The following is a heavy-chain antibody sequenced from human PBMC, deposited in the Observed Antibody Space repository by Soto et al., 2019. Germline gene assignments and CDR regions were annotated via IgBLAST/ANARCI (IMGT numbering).Heavy chain of an antibody. Sequence: GGSLRLSCAASGFTSSDYYMSWIRQAPGKGLEWVSYISSSSSYTNYADSVKGRFTISRDNAKNSLYLQMNSLRAEDTAVYYCARDKEQQPGGMDVWGQGTTVTVSS. CDR3: ARDKEQQPGGMDV. V-gene: IGHV3-11*06. J-gene: IGHJ6*02. CDR2: ISSSSSYT. D-gene: IGHD6-13*01. CDR1: GFTSSDYY.